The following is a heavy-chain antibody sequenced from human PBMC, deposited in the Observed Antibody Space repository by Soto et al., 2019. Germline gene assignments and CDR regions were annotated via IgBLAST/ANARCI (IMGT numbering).Heavy chain of an antibody. CDR3: ARGPYSSGPWYFDL. V-gene: IGHV1-18*04. J-gene: IGHJ2*01. CDR1: GYTFTSYG. CDR2: ISAYNGNT. D-gene: IGHD6-19*01. Sequence: GXSVKVSCKASGYTFTSYGISWVRQAPGQGLEWMGWISAYNGNTNYAQKLQGRVTMTTDTSTSTAYMELRSLRSDDTAVYYCARGPYSSGPWYFDLWGRGTLVTGSS.